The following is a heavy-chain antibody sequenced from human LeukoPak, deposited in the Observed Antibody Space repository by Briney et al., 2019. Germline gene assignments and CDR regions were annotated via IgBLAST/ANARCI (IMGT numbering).Heavy chain of an antibody. CDR3: TTDSGSLDY. V-gene: IGHV3-21*03. CDR2: ISSSSSYI. J-gene: IGHJ4*02. Sequence: GGSLRLSCAASGFSFSSYTMNWVRQAPGKGLEWVSSISSSSSYIYYADSVKGRFTISRDNAKNSLYLQMNSLKTEDTAVYYCTTDSGSLDYWGQGTLVTVSS. D-gene: IGHD3-16*02. CDR1: GFSFSSYT.